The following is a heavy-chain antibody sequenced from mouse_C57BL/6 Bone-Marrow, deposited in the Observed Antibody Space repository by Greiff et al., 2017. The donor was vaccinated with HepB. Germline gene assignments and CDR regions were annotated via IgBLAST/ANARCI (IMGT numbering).Heavy chain of an antibody. Sequence: VMLVESGGGLVKPGGSLKLSCAASGFTFRSYTMSWVRQTPETRLGWVATISGGGGNTYYPDSVKGRFTISRDNAKNTLYLQMSSLRSEDTALYYCAFDYGSRAFAYWGQGTLVTVSA. CDR2: ISGGGGNT. CDR1: GFTFRSYT. J-gene: IGHJ3*01. CDR3: AFDYGSRAFAY. V-gene: IGHV5-9*01. D-gene: IGHD1-1*01.